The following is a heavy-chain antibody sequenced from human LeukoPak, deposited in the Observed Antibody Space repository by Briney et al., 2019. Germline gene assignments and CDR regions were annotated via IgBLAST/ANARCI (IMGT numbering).Heavy chain of an antibody. V-gene: IGHV4-61*02. CDR2: IYTSGST. CDR1: GGSISSGSYY. Sequence: SETLSHTCTVSGGSISSGSYYWSRIRQPAGKGLEWIGRIYTSGSTNYNPSLKSRVTISVDTSKNQFSLKLSSVTAADTAVYYCAREDYANAFDIWGQGTMVTVSS. CDR3: AREDYANAFDI. J-gene: IGHJ3*02. D-gene: IGHD4-17*01.